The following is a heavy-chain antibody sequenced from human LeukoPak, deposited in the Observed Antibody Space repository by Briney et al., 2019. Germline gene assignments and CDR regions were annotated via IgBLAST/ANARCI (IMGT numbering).Heavy chain of an antibody. CDR1: GGTFSSYA. CDR3: ARDSRHYYDSSGSDY. J-gene: IGHJ4*02. V-gene: IGHV1-18*01. D-gene: IGHD3-22*01. Sequence: ASVKVSCKASGGTFSSYAISWVRQAPGQGLEWMGWISAYNGNTNYAQKLQGRVTMTTDTSTSTAYMELRSLRSDDTAVYYCARDSRHYYDSSGSDYWGQGTLVTVSS. CDR2: ISAYNGNT.